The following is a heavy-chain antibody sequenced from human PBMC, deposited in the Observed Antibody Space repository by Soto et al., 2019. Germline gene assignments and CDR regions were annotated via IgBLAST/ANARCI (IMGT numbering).Heavy chain of an antibody. V-gene: IGHV1-69*13. Sequence: SVKVSCKASGGTFSIYVISWVRQAPGQGLEWMGGIIPIFGTANYAQKFQGRVTITADESTSTAYMELSSLRSEDTDVYYCAKGSWLLPTYFDYWGQGTLVTVS. J-gene: IGHJ4*02. CDR1: GGTFSIYV. CDR2: IIPIFGTA. D-gene: IGHD2-15*01. CDR3: AKGSWLLPTYFDY.